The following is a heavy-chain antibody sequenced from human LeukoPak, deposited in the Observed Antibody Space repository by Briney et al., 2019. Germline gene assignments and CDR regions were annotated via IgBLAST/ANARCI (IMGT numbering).Heavy chain of an antibody. Sequence: GGSLRLSCAASGFTFSSYGMHWVRQAPDKGLEWVAVISYDGSNKYYADSVKGRFTISRDNSKNTLYLQMNSLRAEDTAVYYCAKDMYCSSTSCYTWVAAFDIWGQGTMVTVSS. CDR2: ISYDGSNK. J-gene: IGHJ3*02. V-gene: IGHV3-30*18. CDR3: AKDMYCSSTSCYTWVAAFDI. D-gene: IGHD2-2*02. CDR1: GFTFSSYG.